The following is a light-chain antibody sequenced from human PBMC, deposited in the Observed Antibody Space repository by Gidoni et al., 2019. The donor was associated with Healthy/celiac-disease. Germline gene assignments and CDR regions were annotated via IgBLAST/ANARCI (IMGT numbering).Light chain of an antibody. J-gene: IGKJ1*01. CDR2: DAS. V-gene: IGKV1-5*01. CDR1: QSISSW. Sequence: DLQMTLSPSTLSASVGDRVTITCRASQSISSWLAWYQQKQGKAPKLLIYDASSLESGVPSRFSGSGSGTEFTLTISSLQPDDFATYYCQQYNSYSWTFGQGTKVEIK. CDR3: QQYNSYSWT.